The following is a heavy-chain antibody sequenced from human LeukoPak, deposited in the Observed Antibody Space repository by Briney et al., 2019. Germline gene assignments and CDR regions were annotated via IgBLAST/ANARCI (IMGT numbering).Heavy chain of an antibody. V-gene: IGHV3-21*04. CDR2: ISTSSSYI. J-gene: IGHJ5*02. D-gene: IGHD3-9*01. Sequence: PGGSLRLSCAASGFTFSSYSMNWVRQAPGKGLEWVSSISTSSSYIYYADSVKGRFTISRDNSKNTLYLQMNSLRAEDTAVYYCAKGGGREYFDWLSPSGWFDPWGQGTLVTVSS. CDR3: AKGGGREYFDWLSPSGWFDP. CDR1: GFTFSSYS.